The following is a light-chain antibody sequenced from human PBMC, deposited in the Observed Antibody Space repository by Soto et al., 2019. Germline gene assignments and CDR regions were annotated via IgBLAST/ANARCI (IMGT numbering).Light chain of an antibody. CDR1: SSDIGVSNH. Sequence: QSVLTQPVSVSGSPGQSITISCTGTSSDIGVSNHVSWFQQHPGEVPKVMIYDVTHRPSGVSHRFSGSKFGDTASLTISGLQGDDEAYYYCSSYTNTMTWVFGGGTKVTVL. CDR3: SSYTNTMTWV. V-gene: IGLV2-14*03. J-gene: IGLJ3*02. CDR2: DVT.